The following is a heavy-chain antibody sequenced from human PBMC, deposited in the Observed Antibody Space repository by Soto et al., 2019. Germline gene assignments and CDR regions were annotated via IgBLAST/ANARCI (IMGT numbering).Heavy chain of an antibody. Sequence: SETLSLTCAVSGGSISSGGYSWSWIRQPPGKGLEWIGYIYHSGSTYYNPSLKSRVTISVDRSKNQFSLKLSSVTAADTAVYYCARSAIIAVAGFDYWGQGTLVA. J-gene: IGHJ4*02. CDR3: ARSAIIAVAGFDY. CDR1: GGSISSGGYS. CDR2: IYHSGST. V-gene: IGHV4-30-2*01. D-gene: IGHD6-19*01.